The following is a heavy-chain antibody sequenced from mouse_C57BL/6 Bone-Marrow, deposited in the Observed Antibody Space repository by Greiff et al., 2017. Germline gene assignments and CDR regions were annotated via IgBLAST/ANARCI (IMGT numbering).Heavy chain of an antibody. Sequence: EVKLVESGPSLVRPSQSLSLTCTVTGFSINSDCYWIWIRQFPGNKLEDNGYTFYSGITYYNPPLESRTYITRDTSTNHLSLKLSSVTTEDTATYNCASDRGYFDVWGTGTTVTVSS. J-gene: IGHJ1*03. CDR1: GFSINSDCY. CDR2: TFYSGIT. V-gene: IGHV3-3*01. CDR3: ASDRGYFDV.